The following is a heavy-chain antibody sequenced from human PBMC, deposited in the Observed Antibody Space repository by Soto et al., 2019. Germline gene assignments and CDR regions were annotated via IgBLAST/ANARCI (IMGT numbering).Heavy chain of an antibody. J-gene: IGHJ4*02. Sequence: ASVKVSCKASGYTFTNYYMYWVRQAPGQGLEWMGIINPSAGSSSYAQRFQGRVTMTWDTSTTTVYMELSSLRSEDTAVYYCARVRGYTTTHYLDYWGQGTLVAVSS. D-gene: IGHD2-2*02. CDR2: INPSAGSS. CDR3: ARVRGYTTTHYLDY. V-gene: IGHV1-46*01. CDR1: GYTFTNYY.